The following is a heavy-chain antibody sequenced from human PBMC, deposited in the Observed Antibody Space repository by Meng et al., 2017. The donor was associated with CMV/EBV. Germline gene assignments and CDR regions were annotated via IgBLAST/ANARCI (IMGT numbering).Heavy chain of an antibody. CDR2: ISSSSSYI. Sequence: GGSLRLSCAASGFTFSSYSMNWVCQAPGKGLEWVSSISSSSSYIYYADSVKGRFTISRDNAKNSLYLQMNSLRAEDTAVYYCARRRGRHSGGGSYYFDYWGQGTLVTVSS. J-gene: IGHJ4*02. CDR1: GFTFSSYS. D-gene: IGHD4-23*01. CDR3: ARRRGRHSGGGSYYFDY. V-gene: IGHV3-21*01.